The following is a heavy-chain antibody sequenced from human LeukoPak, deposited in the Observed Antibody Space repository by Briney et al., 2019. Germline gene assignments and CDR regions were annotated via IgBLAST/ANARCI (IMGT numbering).Heavy chain of an antibody. Sequence: SGGSLRLSCAASGFTFSSYGMHWVRQAPGKGLEWVAVISYDGSNKYYADSVKGRFTISRDNSKNTLYLQMNSLRAEDTAVYYCARVISSGWYPFDAFDIWGQGTMVTVSS. CDR3: ARVISSGWYPFDAFDI. J-gene: IGHJ3*02. V-gene: IGHV3-30*03. CDR2: ISYDGSNK. CDR1: GFTFSSYG. D-gene: IGHD6-19*01.